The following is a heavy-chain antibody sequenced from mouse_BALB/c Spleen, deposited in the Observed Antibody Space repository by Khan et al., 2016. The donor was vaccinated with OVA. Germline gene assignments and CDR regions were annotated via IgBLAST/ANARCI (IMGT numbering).Heavy chain of an antibody. CDR2: ISYSGVT. Sequence: EVKLLESGPGLVKPSQSLSLTCTVTGYSITSGYAWNWIRQFPGNKLEWMGYISYSGVTSYTPSLKSRISITRDTSKNQFFLQLNSVTTEDTATYNSARDNYYRYYFDYWGQGTTLTVSS. J-gene: IGHJ2*01. CDR1: GYSITSGYA. V-gene: IGHV3-2*02. CDR3: ARDNYYRYYFDY. D-gene: IGHD1-1*01.